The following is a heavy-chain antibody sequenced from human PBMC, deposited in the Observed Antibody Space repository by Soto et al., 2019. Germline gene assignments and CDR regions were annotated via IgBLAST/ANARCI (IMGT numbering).Heavy chain of an antibody. Sequence: ASVKVSCKASGYTFTAYSMHWVRQAPGQGLEWVGWFNPNSGDTIYAQKFQGRVTLTRDTSIGTAYMELYSLTSDDTAVYYCAREAPAVISLDYWGQGTLVTVS. V-gene: IGHV1-2*02. D-gene: IGHD6-19*01. CDR2: FNPNSGDT. CDR3: AREAPAVISLDY. J-gene: IGHJ4*02. CDR1: GYTFTAYS.